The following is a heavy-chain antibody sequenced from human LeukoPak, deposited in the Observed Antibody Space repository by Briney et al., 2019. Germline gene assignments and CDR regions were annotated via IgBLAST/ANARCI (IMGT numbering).Heavy chain of an antibody. J-gene: IGHJ4*02. CDR3: ASSSLVGATTHFDY. D-gene: IGHD1-26*01. Sequence: PGGSLRLSCAASGFTFSSYSMNWFRQAPGKGLEWVSSISSSSSYIYYADSVKGRFSISRDNAKNSLYLQMNSLRAEDTAVYYCASSSLVGATTHFDYWGQGTLVTVSS. V-gene: IGHV3-21*01. CDR2: ISSSSSYI. CDR1: GFTFSSYS.